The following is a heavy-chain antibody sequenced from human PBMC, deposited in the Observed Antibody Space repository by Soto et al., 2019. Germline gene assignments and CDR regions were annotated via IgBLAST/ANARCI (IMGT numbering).Heavy chain of an antibody. D-gene: IGHD7-27*01. CDR1: GFTFGTYW. J-gene: IGHJ4*02. Sequence: EVQLVESGGGLVQPGGSLRLSCAASGFTFGTYWMTWVRQAPGKGLECVGNIKPDGSERYYVDSVKGRFTISRDNAKNSPYRHMNSLRAEDTAVYYCATDLNWEQYWGQGTLVTVSS. CDR2: IKPDGSER. CDR3: ATDLNWEQY. V-gene: IGHV3-7*04.